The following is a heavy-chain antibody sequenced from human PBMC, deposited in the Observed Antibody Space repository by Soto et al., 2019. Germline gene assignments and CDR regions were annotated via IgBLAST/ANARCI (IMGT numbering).Heavy chain of an antibody. J-gene: IGHJ4*02. CDR3: ARDLAVAGPEGY. V-gene: IGHV4-39*02. CDR2: LYYSGTT. Sequence: TLSLTCTVSGGSISSSGYYWGWIRQPPGKGLEWIGSLYYSGTTYYNPSLKSRVTISVDTSKNQFSLKLSSVTAADTAVYYCARDLAVAGPEGYWGQGTLVTVSS. CDR1: GGSISSSGYY. D-gene: IGHD6-19*01.